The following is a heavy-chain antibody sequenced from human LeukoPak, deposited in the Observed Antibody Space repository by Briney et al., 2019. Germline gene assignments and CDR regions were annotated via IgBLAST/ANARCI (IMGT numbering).Heavy chain of an antibody. CDR2: INHSGST. CDR1: GGSFSGYY. D-gene: IGHD1-26*01. CDR3: ARARRDLLAFDL. J-gene: IGHJ3*01. V-gene: IGHV4-34*01. Sequence: SETLSLTCAVYGGSFSGYYWSWIRQPPGKGLEWIGEINHSGSTNYNPSLKSRVTISVDKSKNQFSLKLSSVTAADTAVYYCARARRDLLAFDLWGQGTMVTVSS.